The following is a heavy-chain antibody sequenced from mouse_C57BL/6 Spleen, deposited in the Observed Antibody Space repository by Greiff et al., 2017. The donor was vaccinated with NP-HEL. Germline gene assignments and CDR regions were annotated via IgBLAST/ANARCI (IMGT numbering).Heavy chain of an antibody. CDR2: ISGGGGNT. CDR1: GFTFSSYT. V-gene: IGHV5-9*01. Sequence: EVMLVESGGGLVKPGGSLKLSCAASGFTFSSYTMSWVRQTPEKRLEWVATISGGGGNTYYPDSVKGRFTISRDNAKNTLYLQMSSLRSEDTALYYCARHLYGSSYKYYAMDYWGQGTSVTVSS. D-gene: IGHD1-1*01. CDR3: ARHLYGSSYKYYAMDY. J-gene: IGHJ4*01.